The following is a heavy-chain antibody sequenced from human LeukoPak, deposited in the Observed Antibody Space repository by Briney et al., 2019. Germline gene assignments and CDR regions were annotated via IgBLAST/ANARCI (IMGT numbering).Heavy chain of an antibody. CDR1: GFTFSSYG. D-gene: IGHD3-10*01. CDR3: AKVEVSVVRGVIDFDY. CDR2: IRYDGSDK. J-gene: IGHJ4*02. V-gene: IGHV3-30*02. Sequence: GGSLRLSCAASGFTFSSYGMHWVRQAPGKGLEWVAFIRYDGSDKYYADSVKGRFTISRDNSKNTLYLQMNSLRAEDTAVYYCAKVEVSVVRGVIDFDYWGQGTLVTVSS.